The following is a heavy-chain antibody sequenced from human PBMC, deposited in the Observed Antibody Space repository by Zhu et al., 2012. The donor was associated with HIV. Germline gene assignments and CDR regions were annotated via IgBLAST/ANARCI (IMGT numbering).Heavy chain of an antibody. CDR2: VLQTGST. D-gene: IGHD6-19*01. Sequence: QVQLQESGPGLAKPSGTLSLTCTVSGDSISRGDYHWAWIRQSPGKGLEWIASVLQTGSTHYNPSLESRVTISVDTSRNQFSLELRSVTAADTAVYYCARQKGQWLWSFDMWGQGTMVTVSS. J-gene: IGHJ3*02. V-gene: IGHV4-39*01. CDR1: GDSISRGDYH. CDR3: ARQKGQWLWSFDM.